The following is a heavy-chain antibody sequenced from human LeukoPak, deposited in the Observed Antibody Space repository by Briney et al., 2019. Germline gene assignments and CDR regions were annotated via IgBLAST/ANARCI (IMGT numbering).Heavy chain of an antibody. CDR3: ARGRGYGSGSYYDFDY. J-gene: IGHJ4*02. D-gene: IGHD3-10*01. CDR2: INHSGST. CDR1: GGSFGGYY. V-gene: IGHV4-34*01. Sequence: SETLSLTCAVYGGSFGGYYWSWIRQPPGKGLEWIGEINHSGSTNYNPSLKSRVTISVDTSKNQFSLKLSSVTAADTAVYYCARGRGYGSGSYYDFDYWGQGTLVTVSS.